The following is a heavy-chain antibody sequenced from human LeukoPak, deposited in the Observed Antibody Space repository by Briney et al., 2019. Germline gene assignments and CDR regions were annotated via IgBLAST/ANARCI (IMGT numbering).Heavy chain of an antibody. CDR1: GGSISSYY. D-gene: IGHD3/OR15-3a*01. V-gene: IGHV4-59*01. Sequence: KTSETLSLTCTVSGGSISSYYWSWIRQPPGKGLEWIGYIHYSGSTNYNPSLKSRVTISVDTSKNQFSLNLSSVTAADTAVYYCYGGTPKQQPPPKGQTPHTGTPPQTPFSLKLGLGARGGPAVDFWGEGKKRGPGGWVPPGGPGTL. CDR2: IHYSGST. J-gene: IGHJ5*02. CDR3: YGGTPKQQPPPKGQTPHTGTPPQTPFSLKLGLGARGGPAVDFWGEGKKRGPGGWVPP.